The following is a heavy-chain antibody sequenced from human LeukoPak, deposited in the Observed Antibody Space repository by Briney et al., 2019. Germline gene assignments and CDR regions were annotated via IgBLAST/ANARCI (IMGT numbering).Heavy chain of an antibody. Sequence: QPGRSLRLSCAASGFTFSSYGMHWVRQAPGKGLEWVAVIWYDGSNEYYADSVKGRFTVSRDNSKNTLYLQMNSLRAEDTAVYYCARGRDYYMDVWGKGTTVTVSS. CDR1: GFTFSSYG. J-gene: IGHJ6*03. V-gene: IGHV3-33*01. CDR2: IWYDGSNE. D-gene: IGHD3-10*01. CDR3: ARGRDYYMDV.